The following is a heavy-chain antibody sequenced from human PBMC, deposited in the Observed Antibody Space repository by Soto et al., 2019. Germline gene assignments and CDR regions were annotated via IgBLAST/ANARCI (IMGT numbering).Heavy chain of an antibody. D-gene: IGHD3-3*01. V-gene: IGHV3-33*01. CDR3: ARDSSPLRFLEWGPNWFDP. CDR2: IWYDGSNK. Sequence: GGSLRLSCAASGFTFSSYGMHWVRQAPGKGLEWVAVIWYDGSNKYYADSVKGRFTISRDNSKNTLYLQMNSLRAEDTAVYYCARDSSPLRFLEWGPNWFDPWGQGTLVTVSS. J-gene: IGHJ5*02. CDR1: GFTFSSYG.